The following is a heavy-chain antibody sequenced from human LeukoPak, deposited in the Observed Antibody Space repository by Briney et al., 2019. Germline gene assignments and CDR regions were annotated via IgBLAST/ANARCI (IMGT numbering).Heavy chain of an antibody. Sequence: SETLSLTCTVSGGSTSTHYCSWIRQPPGKGLGWIGYIYNSGSTNYNPSLKSRVTISVDTSKNQFSLKLSSVTAADTAVYYCARDGGYSSSWYYRQGAFDIWGQGTMVTVSS. CDR1: GGSTSTHY. V-gene: IGHV4-59*11. D-gene: IGHD6-13*01. CDR2: IYNSGST. CDR3: ARDGGYSSSWYYRQGAFDI. J-gene: IGHJ3*02.